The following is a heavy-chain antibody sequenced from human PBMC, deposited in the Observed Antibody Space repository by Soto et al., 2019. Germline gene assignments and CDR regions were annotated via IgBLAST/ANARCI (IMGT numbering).Heavy chain of an antibody. V-gene: IGHV1-18*01. CDR1: GYTFTSYG. J-gene: IGHJ4*02. CDR2: ISAYNGNT. Sequence: QVQLVQSGAEVKKPGASVKVSCKASGYTFTSYGISWVRQAPGQGLEWMGWISAYNGNTNYAQKLQGRVTMTTDTSTSKAYMERRSLRSDDTAVYYCARRGGNRIAVAGTDPYDYWGQGTLVTVSS. CDR3: ARRGGNRIAVAGTDPYDY. D-gene: IGHD6-19*01.